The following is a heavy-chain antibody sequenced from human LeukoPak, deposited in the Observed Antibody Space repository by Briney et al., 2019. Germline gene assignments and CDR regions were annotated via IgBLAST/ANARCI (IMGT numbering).Heavy chain of an antibody. J-gene: IGHJ6*03. CDR3: ARDRKYYDFWSGTNTYYMDV. V-gene: IGHV3-7*01. CDR2: IKQDGSEK. CDR1: GFTFDDYG. D-gene: IGHD3-3*01. Sequence: GGSLRLSCAASGFTFDDYGMSWVRQAPGKGLEWVANIKQDGSEKYYVDSVKGRFTISRDNAKNSLYLQMNSLRAEDTAVYYCARDRKYYDFWSGTNTYYMDVWGKGTTVTVSS.